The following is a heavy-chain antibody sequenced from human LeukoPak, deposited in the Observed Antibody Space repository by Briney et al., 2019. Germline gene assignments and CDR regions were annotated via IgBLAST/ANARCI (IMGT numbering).Heavy chain of an antibody. CDR2: IYYSGST. D-gene: IGHD1-14*01. Sequence: SETLSLTCTVSGGSISSYYWSWIRQPPGKGLEWIGYIYYSGSTNYNPSLKSRVTISVDTSKNQFSLKLSSVTAADTAVYYCARARIPEGYFDYFGKGTLVTVSS. J-gene: IGHJ4*02. V-gene: IGHV4-59*01. CDR1: GGSISSYY. CDR3: ARARIPEGYFDY.